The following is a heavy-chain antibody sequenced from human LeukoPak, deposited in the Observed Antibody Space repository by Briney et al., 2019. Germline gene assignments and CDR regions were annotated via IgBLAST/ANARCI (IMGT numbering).Heavy chain of an antibody. CDR3: VRSAYCSTGTCYSDYFDY. D-gene: IGHD2-15*01. CDR1: GFTSSDHY. V-gene: IGHV3-72*01. Sequence: PGGSLRLSCAVSGFTSSDHYMDWVRQALGKGLEWVGRTRNKINGYTTEYAASVKGRFTISTDASKNSLYLQMNSLKTEDTAVYYCVRSAYCSTGTCYSDYFDYWGQGTLVTVSA. CDR2: TRNKINGYTT. J-gene: IGHJ4*02.